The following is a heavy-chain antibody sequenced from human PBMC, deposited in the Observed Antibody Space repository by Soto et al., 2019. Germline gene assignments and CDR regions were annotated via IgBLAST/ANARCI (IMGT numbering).Heavy chain of an antibody. Sequence: SETLSLTXSVSGGSVSNKTYYWSWIRQPPGKRLEWIGYVYYSGTTNYNPSLKSRVTISVDLSKNQFSLRLSSVTTADTALYYCARTTAVPNTLRSRYFFDYWGRGTLVTVSS. CDR1: GGSVSNKTYY. CDR3: ARTTAVPNTLRSRYFFDY. J-gene: IGHJ4*02. V-gene: IGHV4-61*01. D-gene: IGHD4-17*01. CDR2: VYYSGTT.